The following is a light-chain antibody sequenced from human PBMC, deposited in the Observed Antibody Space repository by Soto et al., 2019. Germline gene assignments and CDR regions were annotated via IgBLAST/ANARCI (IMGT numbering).Light chain of an antibody. CDR2: EVT. V-gene: IGLV2-8*01. CDR3: CSYAGSNNYV. CDR1: SSDVGGYNY. Sequence: QSALTQPPSASGSPGQSVTISCTGTSSDVGGYNYVSWYQQHPGKAPKVMIYEVTKRPSGVPDRFSGSKSGNTASLTVSGLQAEDEADYYCCSYAGSNNYVFGTGTKLTVL. J-gene: IGLJ1*01.